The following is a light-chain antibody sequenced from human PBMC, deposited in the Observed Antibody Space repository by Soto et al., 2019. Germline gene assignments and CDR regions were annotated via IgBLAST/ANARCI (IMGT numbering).Light chain of an antibody. V-gene: IGLV2-14*01. CDR3: SSYTSSSTWV. CDR1: SSDVGGYNY. J-gene: IGLJ3*02. Sequence: QSLLTQPAYVSGSPGQSLTISWTGTSSDVGGYNYVSWYQQHPGKAPKLMIYDVSNRPSGVSNRISGSKSGNTASLTISGLQAEDEADYYCSSYTSSSTWVFGGGTKVTVL. CDR2: DVS.